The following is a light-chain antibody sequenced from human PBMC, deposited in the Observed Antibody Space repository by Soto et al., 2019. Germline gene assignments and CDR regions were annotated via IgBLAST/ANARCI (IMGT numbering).Light chain of an antibody. CDR2: GAS. J-gene: IGKJ3*01. CDR1: QSVSSSY. Sequence: EIVLTQSPGTLSLSPGERATLSCRASQSVSSSYLAWYQQKPGQAPRLLIYGASSRGIGIPDRFSGSGSGTDFTLTISRLEPEDFAVYYCQQYGSSSFTFGPGTKVDIK. V-gene: IGKV3-20*01. CDR3: QQYGSSSFT.